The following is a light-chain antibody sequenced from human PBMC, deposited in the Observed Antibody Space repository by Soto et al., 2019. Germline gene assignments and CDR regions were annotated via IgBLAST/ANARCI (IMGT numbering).Light chain of an antibody. J-gene: IGKJ2*01. CDR3: QQYNSYSPMYT. Sequence: EIVMTQSPATLSVSPGERATLSCRASQSVSSNLAWYQQKPGQAPRLLIYGASTRATGIPARFSGSGSGTEFTLTISILQSEDFATYYCQQYNSYSPMYTFGQGTKLEIK. V-gene: IGKV3-15*01. CDR1: QSVSSN. CDR2: GAS.